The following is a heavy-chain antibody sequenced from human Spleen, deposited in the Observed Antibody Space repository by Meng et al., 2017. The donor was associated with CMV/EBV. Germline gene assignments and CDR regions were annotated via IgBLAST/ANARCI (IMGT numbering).Heavy chain of an antibody. CDR3: ARDGARSSSLYYYYGMDV. D-gene: IGHD6-6*01. J-gene: IGHJ6*02. CDR1: GFTFSNAW. Sequence: GESLKISCAASGFTFSNAWMSWVRQAPGKGLEWVSGINWNGGSTGYADSVKGRFTISRDNAKNSLYLQMNSLRAEDTALYYCARDGARSSSLYYYYGMDVWGQGTTVTVSS. V-gene: IGHV3-20*04. CDR2: INWNGGST.